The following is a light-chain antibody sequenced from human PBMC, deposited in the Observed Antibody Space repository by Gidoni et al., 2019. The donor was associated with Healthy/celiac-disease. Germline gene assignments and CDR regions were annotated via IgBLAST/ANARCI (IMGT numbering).Light chain of an antibody. CDR2: GAS. CDR3: QQYGSSSGA. CDR1: QAVSHSY. J-gene: IGKJ1*01. Sequence: ESVLTQPPGTLSLPPGERATLSCRASQAVSHSYLAWYVQKPGQAPILLIYGASNMATGTPYWFSGSGSGTDFTLTISRLEPDDFATYYCQQYGSSSGAFGQGTKVEIK. V-gene: IGKV3-20*01.